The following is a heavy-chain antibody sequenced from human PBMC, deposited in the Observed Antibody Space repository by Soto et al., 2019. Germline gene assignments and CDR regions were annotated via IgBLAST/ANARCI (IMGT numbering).Heavy chain of an antibody. V-gene: IGHV1-3*01. J-gene: IGHJ5*02. Sequence: QVQLVQSGAEVKKPGASVKVSCKASGYTFTSYAMHWVRQAPGQRLEWMGWINAGNGNTKYSQKSQGRVTITRDTSASKAYMEWSSLRSEDTAVNSCAGDRLRVGATVDGSDPWGREPWSPSPQ. CDR1: GYTFTSYA. CDR2: INAGNGNT. D-gene: IGHD1-26*01. CDR3: AGDRLRVGATVDGSDP.